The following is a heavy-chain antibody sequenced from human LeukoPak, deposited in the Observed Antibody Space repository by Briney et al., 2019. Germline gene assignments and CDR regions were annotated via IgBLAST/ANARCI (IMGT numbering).Heavy chain of an antibody. CDR1: GGTFSSYA. CDR3: ARVVGRVVPAALNY. J-gene: IGHJ4*02. V-gene: IGHV1-69*06. Sequence: SVKVSCKASGGTFSSYAISWVRQAPGQGLEWMGGIIPIFGKANYAQKFQGRVTITADKFTNTAYMELSSLRSEDTAIYYCARVVGRVVPAALNYWGQGTLVTVSS. CDR2: IIPIFGKA. D-gene: IGHD2-2*01.